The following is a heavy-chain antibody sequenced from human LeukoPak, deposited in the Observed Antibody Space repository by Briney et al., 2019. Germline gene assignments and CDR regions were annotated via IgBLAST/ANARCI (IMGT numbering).Heavy chain of an antibody. V-gene: IGHV3-15*01. J-gene: IGHJ4*02. D-gene: IGHD3-22*01. CDR2: IKSKTDDGKT. Sequence: GGSLRLSCAASGFTFRNAWMSWVRQAPGMGLEWVGRIKSKTDDGKTDYAAPGKGRFTISRDDSKNTLFLQMNSLKTDDTAVYYCVAGYYYDSSGYYYWSYWGQGTLVTVSS. CDR3: VAGYYYDSSGYYYWSY. CDR1: GFTFRNAW.